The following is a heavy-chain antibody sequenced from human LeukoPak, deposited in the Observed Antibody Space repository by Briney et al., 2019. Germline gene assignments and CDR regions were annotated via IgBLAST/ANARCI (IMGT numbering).Heavy chain of an antibody. CDR1: GYTFTSYY. V-gene: IGHV1-46*01. CDR2: INPSGGST. D-gene: IGHD2-2*01. Sequence: ASVKVSCKASGYTFTSYYMHWVRQAPGQGLEGMGIINPSGGSTSYAQKFQGRVTMTRDMSTSTVYMELSSLRSEDTAVYYCARARRMPTRYYFDYWGQGTLVTVPS. J-gene: IGHJ4*02. CDR3: ARARRMPTRYYFDY.